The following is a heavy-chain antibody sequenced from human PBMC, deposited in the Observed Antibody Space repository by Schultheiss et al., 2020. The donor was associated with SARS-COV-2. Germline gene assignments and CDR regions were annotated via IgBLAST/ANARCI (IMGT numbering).Heavy chain of an antibody. CDR1: GFTFSDYY. J-gene: IGHJ6*02. CDR3: AREPPPYYYGMDV. Sequence: GGSLRLSCAASGFTFSDYYMSWIRQAPGKGLEWVSYISSSSSTIYYADSVKGRFTISRDNAKNSLYLQMNSLRAEDTAVYYCAREPPPYYYGMDVWGQGTTVTVSS. CDR2: ISSSSSTI. V-gene: IGHV3-11*04.